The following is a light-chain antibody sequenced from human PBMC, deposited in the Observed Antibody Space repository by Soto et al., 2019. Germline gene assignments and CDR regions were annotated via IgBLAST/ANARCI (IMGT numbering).Light chain of an antibody. CDR2: GAS. CDR1: QSVSSSY. V-gene: IGKV3-20*01. CDR3: QQYGSSPPIT. Sequence: EIVLTQSPGTLSLSPGERATLSCRASQSVSSSYFAWYQQKPGQAPRLLIYGASSRATGIPDRFSGSGSGTDFSLTISRLEPADFAVYYCQQYGSSPPITFGRGTRLEIK. J-gene: IGKJ5*01.